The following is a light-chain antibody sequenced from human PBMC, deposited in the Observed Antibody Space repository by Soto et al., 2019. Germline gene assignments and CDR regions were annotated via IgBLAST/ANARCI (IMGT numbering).Light chain of an antibody. J-gene: IGLJ2*01. V-gene: IGLV1-47*01. Sequence: QSALTQPPSASGTPGQRVTISCSGSSSNIGSNYVYWYQQLPGTAPKLLIYRNNQRPSGVPDRFSGSKSGTSASLAISGLRSEDEADYYCAAWADSLRGFVLFGVWSNVTVL. CDR1: SSNIGSNY. CDR3: AAWADSLRGFVL. CDR2: RNN.